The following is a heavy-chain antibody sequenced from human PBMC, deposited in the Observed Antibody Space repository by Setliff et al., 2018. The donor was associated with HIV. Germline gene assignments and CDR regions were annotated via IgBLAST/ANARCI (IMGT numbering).Heavy chain of an antibody. Sequence: SETLSLTCTVSGSSIGADYYWDWIRQSPGKGLEWIGSVSHSGRTYYNSSLQSRVSISVDTSTNQFFLRLTSVTAADTAVYYCAGYGDYPLPKLIYRGQGTLVTVSS. CDR2: VSHSGRT. CDR1: GSSIGADYY. V-gene: IGHV4-38-2*02. J-gene: IGHJ4*02. D-gene: IGHD4-17*01. CDR3: AGYGDYPLPKLIY.